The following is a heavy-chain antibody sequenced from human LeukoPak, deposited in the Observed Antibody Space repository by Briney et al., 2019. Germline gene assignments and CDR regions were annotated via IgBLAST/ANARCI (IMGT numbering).Heavy chain of an antibody. Sequence: GGSLRLSCAASGFTFDDYAMHWVRQAPGKGLEWVSLISGDGGSTYYADSVKGRFTISRDNSKNPLYLQMNSLRTEDTALYYCAKANYDYVWGSYRYDYWGQGTLVTVSS. CDR3: AKANYDYVWGSYRYDY. CDR2: ISGDGGST. V-gene: IGHV3-43*02. CDR1: GFTFDDYA. J-gene: IGHJ4*02. D-gene: IGHD3-16*02.